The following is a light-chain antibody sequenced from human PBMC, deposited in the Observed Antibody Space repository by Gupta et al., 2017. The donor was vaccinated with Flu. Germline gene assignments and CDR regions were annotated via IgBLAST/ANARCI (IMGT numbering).Light chain of an antibody. CDR3: QVWDSGSDQYV. Sequence: GGNNIRSKSMHCYHQKPGQAPVLVVYDNSGRPSGIPERFSGSNSENTATLTISRVEAGDEADYYCQVWDSGSDQYVFATGTKVTVL. V-gene: IGLV3-21*02. J-gene: IGLJ1*01. CDR1: NIRSKS. CDR2: DNS.